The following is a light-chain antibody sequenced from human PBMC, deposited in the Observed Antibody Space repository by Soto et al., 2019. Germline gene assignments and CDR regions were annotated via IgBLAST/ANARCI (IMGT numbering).Light chain of an antibody. J-gene: IGLJ2*01. V-gene: IGLV2-8*01. Sequence: QSVLTQPPSASGSPGQSVTISCTGTSSDVGGYNYVSWYQQHPGKAPKLMIYEVSKRPSGVPDRFSGSKSGNTASLTVSGLPAEDEADYYCSSYAGSNNLVFGGGTKLTV. CDR1: SSDVGGYNY. CDR2: EVS. CDR3: SSYAGSNNLV.